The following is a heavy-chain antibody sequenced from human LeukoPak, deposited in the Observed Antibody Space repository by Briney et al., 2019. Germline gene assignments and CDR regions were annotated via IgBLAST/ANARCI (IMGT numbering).Heavy chain of an antibody. CDR2: INPDSGGT. CDR3: AKRGSRAWFDP. V-gene: IGHV1-2*02. J-gene: IGHJ5*02. Sequence: ASVKVSCKASGYTFTGYYIHRVRQAPGQGLEWMGWINPDSGGTYYAQKFQGRVTMTRDTSISTAYMELSRLRSDDTAVYYCAKRGSRAWFDPWGQGTLVTVSS. CDR1: GYTFTGYY. D-gene: IGHD5-12*01.